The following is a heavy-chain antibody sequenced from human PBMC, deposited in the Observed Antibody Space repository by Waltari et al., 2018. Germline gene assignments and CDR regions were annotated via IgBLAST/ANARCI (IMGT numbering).Heavy chain of an antibody. J-gene: IGHJ4*02. Sequence: EVQLVESGGGLVQPGGSLRLSCAASGFTSFNYFISWVRQAPGKGLEWISGSSDGGVYTYYADSVEGRFTISRDSSKNTIYLQMNSLRVEDTALYYCAKGFEDLLPFDHWGQGTQVTVSS. D-gene: IGHD2-21*01. V-gene: IGHV3-23*04. CDR2: SSDGGVYT. CDR1: GFTSFNYF. CDR3: AKGFEDLLPFDH.